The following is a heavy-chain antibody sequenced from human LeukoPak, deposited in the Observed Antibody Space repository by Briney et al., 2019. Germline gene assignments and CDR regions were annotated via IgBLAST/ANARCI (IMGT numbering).Heavy chain of an antibody. V-gene: IGHV4-4*07. CDR1: GFTFSNYW. D-gene: IGHD2-2*01. CDR3: AREFRSNIVVVPAALTVGYYYYMDV. Sequence: PGGSLRLSCAASGFTFSNYWMTWIRQPAGKGLEWIGRIYTSGSTNYNPSLKSRVTMSVDTSKNQFSLKLSSVTAADTAVYYCAREFRSNIVVVPAALTVGYYYYMDVWGKGTTVTVSS. CDR2: IYTSGST. J-gene: IGHJ6*03.